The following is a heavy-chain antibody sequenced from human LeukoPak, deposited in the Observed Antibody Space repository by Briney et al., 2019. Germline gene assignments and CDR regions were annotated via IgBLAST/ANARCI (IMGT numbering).Heavy chain of an antibody. J-gene: IGHJ6*02. V-gene: IGHV3-11*01. CDR3: ARAEDYYGMDV. CDR1: GFIFSNYW. Sequence: GGSLRLSCAASGFIFSNYWMSWVRQAPGKGLEWVSYISSSGSTIYYADSVKGRFTISRDNAKNSLYLQMNSLRAEDTAVYYCARAEDYYGMDVWGQGTTVTVSS. CDR2: ISSSGSTI.